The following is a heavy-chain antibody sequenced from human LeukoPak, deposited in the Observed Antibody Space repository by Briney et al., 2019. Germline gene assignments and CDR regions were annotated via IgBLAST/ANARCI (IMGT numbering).Heavy chain of an antibody. V-gene: IGHV3-48*01. D-gene: IGHD3-10*01. Sequence: GGSLRLSCAASGFTFSSYIMNWVRQAPGKGLEWVSYISSSSSTIYYADSVKGRFTISRDNAKNSLYLQMNSLRAEDTAVYCCAREGYYGSATYYYYGMDVWGQGTTVTVSS. CDR1: GFTFSSYI. CDR2: ISSSSSTI. J-gene: IGHJ6*02. CDR3: AREGYYGSATYYYYGMDV.